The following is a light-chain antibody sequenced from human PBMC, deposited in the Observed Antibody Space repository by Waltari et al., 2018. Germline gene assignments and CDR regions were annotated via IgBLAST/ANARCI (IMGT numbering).Light chain of an antibody. CDR2: EVT. CDR3: CSYAGSSILV. CDR1: SSAVGSYDL. J-gene: IGLJ2*01. Sequence: QSALTQPASVSGSPGQSITISCTGTSSAVGSYDLVSWYQQHPGKAPKVMIYEVTKRPSEISNRFSGSKSGNTASLTISGLQAEDEADYYCCSYAGSSILVFGGGTKLTVL. V-gene: IGLV2-23*02.